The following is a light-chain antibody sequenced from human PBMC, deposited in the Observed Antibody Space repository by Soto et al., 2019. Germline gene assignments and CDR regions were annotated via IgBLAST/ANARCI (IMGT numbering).Light chain of an antibody. J-gene: IGKJ2*01. Sequence: DIQMTQSPSSLSASVGDRVTITCRASQSISSYLNWYQQKPGKAPKLLIYAASSLQSGFPSRFTGSGSGTDFTLTIISLHPEDFATYYCQQSNRIPHTFGQGTKLDLK. V-gene: IGKV1-39*01. CDR3: QQSNRIPHT. CDR2: AAS. CDR1: QSISSY.